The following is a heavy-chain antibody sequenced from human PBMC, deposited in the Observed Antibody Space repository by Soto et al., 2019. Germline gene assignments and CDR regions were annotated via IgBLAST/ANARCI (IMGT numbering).Heavy chain of an antibody. CDR3: AKTSPMVRGVISQLFDY. D-gene: IGHD3-10*01. CDR1: GFTFSSYA. V-gene: IGHV3-23*01. J-gene: IGHJ4*02. Sequence: GGSLRLSCAASGFTFSSYAMSWVRQAPGKGLEWVSAISGSGGSTYYADSVKGRFTISRDNSKNTLYLQMNSLRAEDTTVYYCAKTSPMVRGVISQLFDYWGQGTLVTASS. CDR2: ISGSGGST.